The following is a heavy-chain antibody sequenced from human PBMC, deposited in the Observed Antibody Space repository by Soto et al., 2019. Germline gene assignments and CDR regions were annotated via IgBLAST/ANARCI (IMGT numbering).Heavy chain of an antibody. V-gene: IGHV3-48*01. CDR1: GFTFSSYS. Sequence: EVQLVESGGGLVQPGGSLRLSCAASGFTFSSYSMNWVRQAPGKGLEWVSYISSSSSTIYYADSVKGRFTISRYNAKNSLYLQMNSLRAKDTAVYYCARDGPNYDSSGYYYDAFDIWGQGTMVTVSS. J-gene: IGHJ3*02. D-gene: IGHD3-22*01. CDR3: ARDGPNYDSSGYYYDAFDI. CDR2: ISSSSSTI.